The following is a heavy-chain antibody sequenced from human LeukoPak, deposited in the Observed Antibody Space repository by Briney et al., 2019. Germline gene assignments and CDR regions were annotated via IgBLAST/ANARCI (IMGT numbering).Heavy chain of an antibody. Sequence: GASVKVSCKASGYTFTGYYMHWVRQAPGQGLEWMGWINPNSGGTNYAQKFQGRVTMTRDTSISTAYMELSRLRSDDTAVYYCARARVLLWFGELLYWGQGTLVTVSS. CDR1: GYTFTGYY. CDR2: INPNSGGT. V-gene: IGHV1-2*02. CDR3: ARARVLLWFGELLY. J-gene: IGHJ4*02. D-gene: IGHD3-10*01.